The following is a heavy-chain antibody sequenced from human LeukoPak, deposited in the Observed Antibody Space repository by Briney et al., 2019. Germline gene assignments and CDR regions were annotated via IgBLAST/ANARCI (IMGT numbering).Heavy chain of an antibody. CDR1: GFTFSDYS. CDR3: TRDHRYAFDN. J-gene: IGHJ4*02. Sequence: GGSLRLSCAASGFTFSDYSMNWVRQAPGKGLEWISYVGISSGNTKYADSVKGRFTISGDSAKNSVFLLMNNLQVDDTAVYYCTRDHRYAFDNWGQGTLVTVSS. CDR2: VGISSGNT. D-gene: IGHD5-12*01. V-gene: IGHV3-48*04.